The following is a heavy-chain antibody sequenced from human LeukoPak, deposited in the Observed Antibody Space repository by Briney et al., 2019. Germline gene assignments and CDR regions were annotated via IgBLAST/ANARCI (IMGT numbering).Heavy chain of an antibody. V-gene: IGHV4-34*01. CDR1: AGPFSGYY. Sequence: SETLSLTCVVFAGPFSGYYWSWIRQPPGKGLEWIGEINHSGSTNYNPSLKSRVTISVDTSKNQFSLKLSSVTAADTAVYYCARGFPVRYNWNYRLYYYYGMDVWGQGTTVTVSS. D-gene: IGHD1-7*01. J-gene: IGHJ6*02. CDR2: INHSGST. CDR3: ARGFPVRYNWNYRLYYYYGMDV.